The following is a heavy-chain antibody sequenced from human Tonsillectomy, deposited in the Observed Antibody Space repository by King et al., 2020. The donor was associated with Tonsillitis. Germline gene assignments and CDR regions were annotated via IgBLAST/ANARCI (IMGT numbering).Heavy chain of an antibody. CDR2: INPNSGDT. Sequence: QLVQSGAEVKKPGASVKVSCKASGYTFTGYYMHWVRQAPGQGLEWMGWINPNSGDTNYAQKFQGWVTMTRDTSISTAYMELSRLRSVDTAVYFCARAHGITMIRGVSDAFDIWGQGTMVTVSS. CDR1: GYTFTGYY. V-gene: IGHV1-2*04. D-gene: IGHD3-10*01. CDR3: ARAHGITMIRGVSDAFDI. J-gene: IGHJ3*02.